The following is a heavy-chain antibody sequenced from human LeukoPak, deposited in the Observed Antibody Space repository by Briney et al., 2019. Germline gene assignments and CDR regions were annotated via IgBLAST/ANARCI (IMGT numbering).Heavy chain of an antibody. V-gene: IGHV3-33*01. CDR1: GFTFSRYG. CDR3: ARDFGFSPSSGYSFDY. J-gene: IGHJ4*02. Sequence: PGGSLRLSCAASGFTFSRYGMHWVRQAPGKGLEWVAVIWYDGSNRQYVDSVKGGFTISRDNSKNTLYLQMNSLRAEDTAVYYCARDFGFSPSSGYSFDYWGQGTLVTVSS. CDR2: IWYDGSNR. D-gene: IGHD3-22*01.